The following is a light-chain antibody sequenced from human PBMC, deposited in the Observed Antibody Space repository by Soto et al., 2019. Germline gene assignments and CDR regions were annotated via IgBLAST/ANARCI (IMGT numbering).Light chain of an antibody. J-gene: IGLJ1*01. CDR1: SSDVGGYNY. Sequence: QSVLTQPASVSGSPGQSITISCSGTSSDVGGYNYVSWYQHHPGKAPKLMIYEVSKRPSGVSGRFSASTFGNTASLTISGLQAEDEADYYCCSYTSRFTFVFGTGTKVTVL. CDR2: EVS. V-gene: IGLV2-14*01. CDR3: CSYTSRFTFV.